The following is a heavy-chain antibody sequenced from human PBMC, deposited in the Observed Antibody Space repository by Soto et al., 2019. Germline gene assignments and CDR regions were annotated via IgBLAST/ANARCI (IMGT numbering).Heavy chain of an antibody. CDR1: GFTVRNNY. V-gene: IGHV3-53*03. J-gene: IGHJ5*02. Sequence: GGSLRLSCTASGFTVRNNYMSWVRQAAGKGLEWVSVIYGGGSTDYADSVKGRFIISRDNSKSTLYLQMNSLRAEDTAVYYCARAQDGYNFLYGPTWGQGTQVTVSS. D-gene: IGHD5-12*01. CDR3: ARAQDGYNFLYGPT. CDR2: IYGGGST.